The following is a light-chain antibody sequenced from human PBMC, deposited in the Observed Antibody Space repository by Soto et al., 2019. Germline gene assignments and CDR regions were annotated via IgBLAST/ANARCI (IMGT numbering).Light chain of an antibody. CDR3: AAWDDSLNGLYV. Sequence: QLVLTQPPSASGTPGQRVTISCSGSSSNIGSNTVNWYLQLPGTAPKLLIYNNDQRPSGVPARFSGSKSGTSASLAISGLQSEDEADYYCAAWDDSLNGLYVFGTGTKLTVL. CDR2: NND. V-gene: IGLV1-44*01. CDR1: SSNIGSNT. J-gene: IGLJ1*01.